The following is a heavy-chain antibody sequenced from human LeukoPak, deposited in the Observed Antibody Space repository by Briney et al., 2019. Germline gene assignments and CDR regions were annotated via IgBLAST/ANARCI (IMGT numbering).Heavy chain of an antibody. CDR2: IYYSGST. J-gene: IGHJ4*02. Sequence: SETLSLTCSVSGGSISSGGYYWSWLRQHPGKGLEWVGDIYYSGSTYHNASLKSRVNISVDTSKKQFSLKLSSVTAADTAVYYCARGSYHFFDYWGQGTLVTVSS. V-gene: IGHV4-31*03. D-gene: IGHD1-26*01. CDR3: ARGSYHFFDY. CDR1: GGSISSGGYY.